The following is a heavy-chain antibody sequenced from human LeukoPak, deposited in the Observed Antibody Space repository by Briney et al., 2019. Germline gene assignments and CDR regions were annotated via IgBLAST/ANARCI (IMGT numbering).Heavy chain of an antibody. CDR2: INAYNGNT. V-gene: IGHV1-18*01. CDR3: ARVGGGSSGYYQDAFDI. D-gene: IGHD3-22*01. J-gene: IGHJ3*02. CDR1: GYIFTSYG. Sequence: ASVKVSCKTSGYIFTSYGISWVRQAPGQGLEWMGWINAYNGNTNYAQKLQGRVTMTTDTSTSTAYMDLRSLRSDDTAAYYCARVGGGSSGYYQDAFDIWGQGTMVTVSS.